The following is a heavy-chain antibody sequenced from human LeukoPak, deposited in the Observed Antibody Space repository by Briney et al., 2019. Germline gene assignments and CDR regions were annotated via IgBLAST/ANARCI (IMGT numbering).Heavy chain of an antibody. J-gene: IGHJ6*02. CDR2: IKQDGSEK. Sequence: GGSLRLSCAASGFTFSSYWMSWVSQAPGKGLEWVANIKQDGSEKYYVDSVKGRFTISRDNAKNSLYLQMNSLRAEDTAVYYCARDGGSSWMGSYYYYGMDVWGQGTTVTVSS. CDR1: GFTFSSYW. CDR3: ARDGGSSWMGSYYYYGMDV. V-gene: IGHV3-7*01. D-gene: IGHD6-13*01.